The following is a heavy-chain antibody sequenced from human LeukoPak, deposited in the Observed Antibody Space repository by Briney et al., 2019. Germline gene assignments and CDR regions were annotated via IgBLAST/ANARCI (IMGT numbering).Heavy chain of an antibody. J-gene: IGHJ5*02. Sequence: SETLSLTCTVFGDSLVSGHYWGWIRQPPGKGLEWIGEINHSGSTNYNPSLKSRVTISVDTSKDQFSLKLSSVTAADTAVYYCAPMVRGVNGDWFDPWGQGTLVTVSS. CDR2: INHSGST. D-gene: IGHD3-10*01. CDR1: GDSLVSGHY. V-gene: IGHV4-34*01. CDR3: APMVRGVNGDWFDP.